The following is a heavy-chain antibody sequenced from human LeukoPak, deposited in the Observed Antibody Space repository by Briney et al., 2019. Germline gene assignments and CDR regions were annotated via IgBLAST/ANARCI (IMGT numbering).Heavy chain of an antibody. CDR1: GFTFSSYG. Sequence: PGGSLRLSCAASGFTFSSYGMHWVRQAPGKGLEWVAVIWYDGSNKYYADSVKGRFTISRDNSKNTLYLQMNSLRAEDTAVYYCARLWYSSSWTGSFDPWGQGTLVTVSS. D-gene: IGHD6-13*01. CDR2: IWYDGSNK. V-gene: IGHV3-33*01. J-gene: IGHJ5*02. CDR3: ARLWYSSSWTGSFDP.